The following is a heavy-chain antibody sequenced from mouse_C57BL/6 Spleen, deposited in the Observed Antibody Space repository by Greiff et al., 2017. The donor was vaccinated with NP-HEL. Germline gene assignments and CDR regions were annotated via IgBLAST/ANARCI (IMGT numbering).Heavy chain of an antibody. CDR3: TRSLWLRSYYFDY. Sequence: LVRPGASVTLSCKASGYTFTDYEMHWVKQTPVHGLEWIGAIDPETGGTAYNQKFKGKAILTADKSSSTAYMELRSLTSEDSAVYYCTRSLWLRSYYFDYWGQGTTLTVSS. V-gene: IGHV1-15*01. J-gene: IGHJ2*01. CDR1: GYTFTDYE. CDR2: IDPETGGT. D-gene: IGHD2-2*01.